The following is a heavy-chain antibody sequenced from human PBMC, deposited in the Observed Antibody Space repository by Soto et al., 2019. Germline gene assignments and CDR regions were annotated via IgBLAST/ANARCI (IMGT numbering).Heavy chain of an antibody. D-gene: IGHD3-3*01. CDR3: ARALRDYDFWSGYWYYYYYGMDV. J-gene: IGHJ6*02. Sequence: GGSLRLSCAASGFTFSSYGMHWVRQAPGKGLEWVAVIWYDGSNKYYADSVKGRFTISRDNSKNTLYLQMNSLRAEDTAVYYCARALRDYDFWSGYWYYYYYGMDVWGQGTTVTVSS. CDR2: IWYDGSNK. V-gene: IGHV3-33*01. CDR1: GFTFSSYG.